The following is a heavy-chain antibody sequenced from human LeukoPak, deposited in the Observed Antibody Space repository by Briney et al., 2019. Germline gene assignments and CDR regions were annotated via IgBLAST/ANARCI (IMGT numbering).Heavy chain of an antibody. V-gene: IGHV3-64D*09. Sequence: PGGSLRLSCSASGFTFSTYAMHWVRQAPGKGLEYVSAITTNGDSTYYADSVKGRFTISRDNSKNTLFLQMSSLRTEDTAMYYCVKLARGYYYHIWGQGTLVTVSS. J-gene: IGHJ4*02. CDR1: GFTFSTYA. D-gene: IGHD3-22*01. CDR2: ITTNGDST. CDR3: VKLARGYYYHI.